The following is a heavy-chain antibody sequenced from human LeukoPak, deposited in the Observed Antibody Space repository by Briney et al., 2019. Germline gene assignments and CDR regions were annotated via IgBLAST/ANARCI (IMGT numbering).Heavy chain of an antibody. J-gene: IGHJ4*02. CDR3: ARRRYFDWLLPHDY. CDR2: INHSGST. D-gene: IGHD3-9*01. Sequence: PSETLSLTCAVYGGSFSGYYWSWIRQPPGKGLEWIGEINHSGSTNYNPSLKSRVTISVDTSKNQFSLKLSSVTAADTAVYYCARRRYFDWLLPHDYWGQGTLVTVSS. CDR1: GGSFSGYY. V-gene: IGHV4-34*01.